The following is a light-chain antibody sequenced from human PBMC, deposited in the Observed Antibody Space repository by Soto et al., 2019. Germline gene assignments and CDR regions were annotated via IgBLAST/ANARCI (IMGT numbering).Light chain of an antibody. CDR1: QSVSSSY. CDR3: QQDDSSLIT. J-gene: IGKJ4*01. V-gene: IGKV3-20*01. CDR2: GAS. Sequence: EIVLTQSPGTLSLSPGERATLSCRASQSVSSSYLAWYQQKPGQAPRLLIYGASSMATGIPDRFSGSGSGTDFTLSISRLEPEDCAVYYCQQDDSSLITFGGGTKVEIK.